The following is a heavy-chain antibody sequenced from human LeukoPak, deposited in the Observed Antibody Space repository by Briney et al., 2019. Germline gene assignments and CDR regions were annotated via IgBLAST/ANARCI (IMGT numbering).Heavy chain of an antibody. V-gene: IGHV1-24*01. CDR2: FDPEDGET. CDR3: ATDSGGIVGGRDYYYGMDV. Sequence: ASVKVSCKVSGFTLTELSMHWVRQAPGKGLEWMGGFDPEDGETVYAQKFQGRVTMTEDTYTDTAYMELSSLTSEDTAVYYCATDSGGIVGGRDYYYGMDVWGQGTTVTVSS. CDR1: GFTLTELS. D-gene: IGHD1-26*01. J-gene: IGHJ6*02.